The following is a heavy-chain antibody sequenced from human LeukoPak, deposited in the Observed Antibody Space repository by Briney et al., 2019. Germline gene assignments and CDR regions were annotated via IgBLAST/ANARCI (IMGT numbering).Heavy chain of an antibody. CDR1: SGSITNYY. Sequence: PSETLSLTCTVSSGSITNYYWSWIRQPPGKGLEWIGFIYYSGNTNYNPSLKSRVTISVDTSKNQFSLKLSSMTAADTAVYYCARGALLWFGDKMEYYFDYWGQGTLLTVSS. V-gene: IGHV4-59*01. CDR3: ARGALLWFGDKMEYYFDY. J-gene: IGHJ4*02. CDR2: IYYSGNT. D-gene: IGHD3-10*01.